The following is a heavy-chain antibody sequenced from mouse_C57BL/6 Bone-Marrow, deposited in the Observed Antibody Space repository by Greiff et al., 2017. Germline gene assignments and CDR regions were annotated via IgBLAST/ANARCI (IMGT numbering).Heavy chain of an antibody. Sequence: EVQLQQSVAELVRPGASVKLSCTASGFNFKNTYMHWVKQRPEQGLEWIGSIDPANGNTKYAPKFQGKATITADTSSNTAYLQLSSLTSADTAICDCARRGYYGSGDMDDWGQGTTVTVSS. V-gene: IGHV14-3*01. J-gene: IGHJ4*01. D-gene: IGHD1-1*01. CDR2: IDPANGNT. CDR1: GFNFKNTY. CDR3: ARRGYYGSGDMDD.